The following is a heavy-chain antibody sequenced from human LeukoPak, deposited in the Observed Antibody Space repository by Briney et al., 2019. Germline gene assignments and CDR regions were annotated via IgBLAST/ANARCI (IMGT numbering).Heavy chain of an antibody. CDR1: GYTFTSYY. V-gene: IGHV1-18*04. Sequence: ASVKVSCKASGYTFTSYYMHWVRQAPGQGLEWMGWINTYSGDTNYAQKLQGRVTMTTDTSTSTAYMELGSLRSDDTAMYYCARDYQYYASGSSKKAFDYWGQGTLVTVSS. CDR3: ARDYQYYASGSSKKAFDY. J-gene: IGHJ4*02. D-gene: IGHD3-10*01. CDR2: INTYSGDT.